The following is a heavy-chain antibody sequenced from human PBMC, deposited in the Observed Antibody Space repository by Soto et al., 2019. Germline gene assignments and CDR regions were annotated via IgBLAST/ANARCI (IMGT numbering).Heavy chain of an antibody. CDR1: GYTFTSYG. J-gene: IGHJ3*02. D-gene: IGHD3-10*01. CDR2: ISAYNGNT. CDR3: ARVDNGLGSPVDAFVI. V-gene: IGHV1-18*01. Sequence: QVQLVQSGAEVKKPGASVKVSCKASGYTFTSYGISWVRQAPGQGLEWMGWISAYNGNTNYAQKLQGRVTMTTAPTTSTAYMEQRSVRSGDTAVYYCARVDNGLGSPVDAFVIVGQGTMVTVSS.